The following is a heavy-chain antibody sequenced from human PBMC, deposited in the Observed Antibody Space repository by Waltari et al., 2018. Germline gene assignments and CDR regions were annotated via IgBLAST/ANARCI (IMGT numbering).Heavy chain of an antibody. D-gene: IGHD2-8*01. Sequence: QLQLQESGPGLVKPSETLSLTCTVSGGSISSSSYYWGWIRQPPGKGLEWIGSIYYSGSTYYNPSLKSRVTISVDTSKNQFSLKLSSVTAADTAVYYCARNVLMVYAIRGSWFDPWGQGTLVTVSS. V-gene: IGHV4-39*07. CDR1: GGSISSSSYY. J-gene: IGHJ5*02. CDR3: ARNVLMVYAIRGSWFDP. CDR2: IYYSGST.